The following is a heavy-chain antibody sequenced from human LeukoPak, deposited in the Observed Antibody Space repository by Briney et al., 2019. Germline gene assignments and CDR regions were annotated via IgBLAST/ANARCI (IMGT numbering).Heavy chain of an antibody. V-gene: IGHV1-3*01. CDR1: GYTFSDYA. Sequence: GASVNVSCKASGYTFSDYAIHWVRQAPGQRLEWMGWIDAGNGNTRYSQKFQGRVTITRDTSTSTAYIELRSLRSEDTAMYYCARGSTSDWPLDHWGQETLVTISS. D-gene: IGHD2-2*01. CDR3: ARGSTSDWPLDH. J-gene: IGHJ4*02. CDR2: IDAGNGNT.